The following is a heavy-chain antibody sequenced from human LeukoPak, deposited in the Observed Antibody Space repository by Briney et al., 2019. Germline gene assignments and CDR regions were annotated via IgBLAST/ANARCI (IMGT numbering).Heavy chain of an antibody. D-gene: IGHD1-26*01. Sequence: GGSLRLSCAASGFTFSSYAMSWVRQAPGKGLEWVSGISASGGSTYYADSVKGRFTISRDNSKNTLYLQMNSLRAGDTAVYYCAKDRVAQGGGYPGDAFDIWGQGTTVTVSS. J-gene: IGHJ3*02. CDR1: GFTFSSYA. CDR3: AKDRVAQGGGYPGDAFDI. CDR2: ISASGGST. V-gene: IGHV3-23*01.